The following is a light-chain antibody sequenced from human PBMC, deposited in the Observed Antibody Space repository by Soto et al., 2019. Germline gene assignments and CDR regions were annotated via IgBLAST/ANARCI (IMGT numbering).Light chain of an antibody. CDR3: QHYNSSPPIT. CDR1: QSVSSN. Sequence: EIVLTQSPATLSVSPGDRATLSCRASQSVSSNLAWYQQKPAQAPRLLIYGASSRATGIPDRFSGGGSGTDFTLTISRLEPEDFAVYYCQHYNSSPPITFGQGTRLEIK. CDR2: GAS. J-gene: IGKJ5*01. V-gene: IGKV3-20*01.